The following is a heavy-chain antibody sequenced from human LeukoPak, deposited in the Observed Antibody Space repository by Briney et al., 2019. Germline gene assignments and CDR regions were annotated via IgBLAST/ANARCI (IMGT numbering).Heavy chain of an antibody. V-gene: IGHV1-2*02. CDR1: GYTFTGYY. CDR3: ARELSLALRVVDAFDI. D-gene: IGHD3-3*01. Sequence: ASVKVSCKASGYTFTGYYMHWVRQAPGRGLEWMGWINPNSGGTNYAQKFQGRVTMTRDTSISTAYMELSRLRSDDTAVYYCARELSLALRVVDAFDIWGQGTMVTVSS. J-gene: IGHJ3*02. CDR2: INPNSGGT.